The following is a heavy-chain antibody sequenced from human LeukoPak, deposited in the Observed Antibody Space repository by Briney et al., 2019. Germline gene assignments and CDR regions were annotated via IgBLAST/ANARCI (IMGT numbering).Heavy chain of an antibody. J-gene: IGHJ4*02. CDR3: ASRLGYCSGGSCYSEGVDY. CDR2: IYYSGST. CDR1: GGSISSYY. D-gene: IGHD2-15*01. Sequence: SETLSLTCTVSGGSISSYYWSWIRQHPGKGREGIGYIYYSGSTYYNPSLKSRVTISVDTSKNQFSLKLSSVTAADTAVYYCASRLGYCSGGSCYSEGVDYWGQGILVTVSS. V-gene: IGHV4-59*06.